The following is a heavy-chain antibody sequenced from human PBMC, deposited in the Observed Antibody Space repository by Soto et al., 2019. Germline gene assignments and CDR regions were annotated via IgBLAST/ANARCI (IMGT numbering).Heavy chain of an antibody. CDR3: ARVDGSGSYYNSKLNYFDY. Sequence: PGGSLRLSCVVSGFPFSTYSMNWVRQAPGKGLEWVSYISTTSSTIFYADSVKGRFTISRDNSKNTLYLQMNSLRAEDTAVYYCARVDGSGSYYNSKLNYFDYWGQGTLVTSPQ. J-gene: IGHJ4*02. CDR1: GFPFSTYS. V-gene: IGHV3-48*01. CDR2: ISTTSSTI. D-gene: IGHD3-10*01.